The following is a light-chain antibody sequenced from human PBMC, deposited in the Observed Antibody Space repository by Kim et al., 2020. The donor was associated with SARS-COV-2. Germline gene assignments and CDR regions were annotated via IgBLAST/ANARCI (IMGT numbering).Light chain of an antibody. J-gene: IGLJ2*01. CDR1: KLGDKY. V-gene: IGLV3-1*01. Sequence: VSPGQTASITCSGDKLGDKYACWYQQKPGQSPVLVIYQDSKRPSGIPERFPGSNSGNTATLTISGTQAMDEADYYCQAWDSSPYVVFGGGTQLTVL. CDR3: QAWDSSPYVV. CDR2: QDS.